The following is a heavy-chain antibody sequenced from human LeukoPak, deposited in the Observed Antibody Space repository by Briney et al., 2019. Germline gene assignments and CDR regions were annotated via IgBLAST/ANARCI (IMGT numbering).Heavy chain of an antibody. J-gene: IGHJ6*04. Sequence: GGSLRLSCAASGFTFSTYGMHWVRQAPGKGLEWVAFIRYDGSHKYYTDSVKGRFTISRDNSKNTLYLQMNNLRAEDTAVYYCAELGITMIGGVWGKGTTVTISS. CDR1: GFTFSTYG. V-gene: IGHV3-30*02. CDR2: IRYDGSHK. D-gene: IGHD3-10*02. CDR3: AELGITMIGGV.